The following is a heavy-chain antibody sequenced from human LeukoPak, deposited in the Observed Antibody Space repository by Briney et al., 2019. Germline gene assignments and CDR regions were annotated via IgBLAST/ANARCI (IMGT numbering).Heavy chain of an antibody. CDR1: GGSIGSYY. CDR2: IYNSEST. J-gene: IGHJ4*02. CDR3: ARPSRDGYRYTFDY. Sequence: SETLSLTRTVSGGSIGSYYWSWIRQPPGKGLEWIGYIYNSESTNYSPSLKSRVTISVDTPKNQFSLKLSSVTAADTAVYYCARPSRDGYRYTFDYWGQGILVTVSS. D-gene: IGHD5-24*01. V-gene: IGHV4-59*01.